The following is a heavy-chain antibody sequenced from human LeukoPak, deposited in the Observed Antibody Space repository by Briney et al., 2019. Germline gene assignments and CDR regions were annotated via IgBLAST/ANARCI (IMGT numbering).Heavy chain of an antibody. Sequence: GASVKVSCKASGGTFSSYAISWVRQAPGQGLEWMGGIIPVFGTANYAQKFQGRVTITTDESTSTAYMELSSLRSEDTAVYYCARGEFGCSSTSCHHNWFDPWGQGTLVTVSS. J-gene: IGHJ5*02. V-gene: IGHV1-69*05. CDR1: GGTFSSYA. CDR2: IIPVFGTA. D-gene: IGHD2-2*01. CDR3: ARGEFGCSSTSCHHNWFDP.